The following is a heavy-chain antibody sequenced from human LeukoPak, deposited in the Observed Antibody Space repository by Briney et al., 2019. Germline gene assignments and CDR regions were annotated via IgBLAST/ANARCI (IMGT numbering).Heavy chain of an antibody. J-gene: IGHJ4*02. CDR3: ARLRNGYRDFDY. CDR1: GHRFRAKV. CDR2: INPNSVGT. V-gene: IGHV1-2*07. Sequence: APVKPSCNPSGHRFRAKVMHGVRQAPRQGLECMGWINPNSVGTKYAHKLQGRVTMTRDTSISTAYLELNWMTSDDTAVYYCARLRNGYRDFDYWGQGTLVTVSS. D-gene: IGHD5-18*01.